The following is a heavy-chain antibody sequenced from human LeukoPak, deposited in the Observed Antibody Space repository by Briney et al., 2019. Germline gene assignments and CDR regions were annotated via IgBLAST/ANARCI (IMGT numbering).Heavy chain of an antibody. D-gene: IGHD2-15*01. J-gene: IGHJ5*02. CDR1: GYTFTGYN. Sequence: ASVKDSCKASGYTFTGYNMHWVRQAPGQGLEWMGRINPNSGGTNYAQKFQGRVTMTRHTSISTAYMELSRLRSDATAVYYCARVGCSGGSCAYYWFDPWGQGTLVTVSS. CDR2: INPNSGGT. CDR3: ARVGCSGGSCAYYWFDP. V-gene: IGHV1-2*06.